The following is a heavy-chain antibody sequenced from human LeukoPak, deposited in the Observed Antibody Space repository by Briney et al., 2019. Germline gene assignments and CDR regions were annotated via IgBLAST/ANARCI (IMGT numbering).Heavy chain of an antibody. V-gene: IGHV3-48*01. J-gene: IGHJ4*02. CDR1: GFTFSSYS. Sequence: GGSLRLSCAASGFTFSSYSMNWVRQAPGKGLEWVSYISSSSSTIYYADSVKGRFTISRDNAKNSLYLQMDRLRVEDTAVYYCAMALDYWGQGPWSLSPQ. CDR3: AMALDY. CDR2: ISSSSSTI.